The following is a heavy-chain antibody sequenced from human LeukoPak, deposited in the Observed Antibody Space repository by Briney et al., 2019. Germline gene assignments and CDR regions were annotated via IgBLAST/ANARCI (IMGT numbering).Heavy chain of an antibody. CDR1: GFTFSSYE. CDR2: ISSSGSTI. CDR3: ARGDHATSLWWFGPTGYWFDP. D-gene: IGHD2-21*01. J-gene: IGHJ5*02. V-gene: IGHV3-48*03. Sequence: GGSLRLSCAASGFTFSSYEMNWVRQAPGKGLEWVSYISSSGSTIYYADSVKGRFTISGDNAKNSLYLQMNSLRAEDTAVYYCARGDHATSLWWFGPTGYWFDPWGQGTLVTVSS.